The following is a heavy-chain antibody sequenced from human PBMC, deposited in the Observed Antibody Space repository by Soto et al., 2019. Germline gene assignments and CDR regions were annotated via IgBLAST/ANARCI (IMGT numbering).Heavy chain of an antibody. J-gene: IGHJ4*02. Sequence: SEILPLSCTVSGAYVGNGYWSWIRQTPGKGLEWIGFMYYSGSFNYNPSLRSRVTISVDKSKNQFSLQLSSVTAADTAVYYCAREFYYDNRGCLDYWGQGTLVTVSS. D-gene: IGHD3-22*01. V-gene: IGHV4-59*02. CDR2: MYYSGSF. CDR3: AREFYYDNRGCLDY. CDR1: GAYVGNGY.